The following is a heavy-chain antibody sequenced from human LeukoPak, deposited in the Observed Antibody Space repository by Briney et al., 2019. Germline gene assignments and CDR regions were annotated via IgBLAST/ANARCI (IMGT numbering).Heavy chain of an antibody. D-gene: IGHD4-17*01. Sequence: TTSETLSLTCTVSGGSISSSTYYWGWIRQPPGKGLEWIGSIYYSGSTYYNPSLKSRVTISVDTSKNQFSLKLSSVTAADTAVYYCARHGSTVTTVDYWGQGTLVTVSS. CDR3: ARHGSTVTTVDY. V-gene: IGHV4-39*01. CDR1: GGSISSSTYY. J-gene: IGHJ4*02. CDR2: IYYSGST.